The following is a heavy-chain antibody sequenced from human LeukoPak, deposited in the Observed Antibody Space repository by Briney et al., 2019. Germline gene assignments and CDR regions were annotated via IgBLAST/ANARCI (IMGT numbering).Heavy chain of an antibody. CDR1: GGSISSGDYY. CDR3: ARVSLGGYDSEYYFDY. Sequence: SQTLSLTCTVSGGSISSGDYYWSWIRQPPGKGLEWIGYIYYSGSTYYNPSLKSRVTISVDTPKNQFSLKLSSVTAADTAVYYCARVSLGGYDSEYYFDYWGQGTLVTVSS. CDR2: IYYSGST. V-gene: IGHV4-30-4*08. J-gene: IGHJ4*02. D-gene: IGHD5-12*01.